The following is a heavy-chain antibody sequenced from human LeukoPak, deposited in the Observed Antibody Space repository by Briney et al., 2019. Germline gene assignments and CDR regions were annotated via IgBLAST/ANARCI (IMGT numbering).Heavy chain of an antibody. V-gene: IGHV1-3*01. CDR1: GYTFTSYA. Sequence: ASVKVSCKPSGYTFTSYAMHWVRQAPGQRLEWMGWINAGNGNTKYSQKFQGRVTITRDTSASTAYMELSSLRSEDTAVYYCARDVEYSSGWSKPGIFDYWGQGTLVTVSS. D-gene: IGHD6-19*01. J-gene: IGHJ4*02. CDR3: ARDVEYSSGWSKPGIFDY. CDR2: INAGNGNT.